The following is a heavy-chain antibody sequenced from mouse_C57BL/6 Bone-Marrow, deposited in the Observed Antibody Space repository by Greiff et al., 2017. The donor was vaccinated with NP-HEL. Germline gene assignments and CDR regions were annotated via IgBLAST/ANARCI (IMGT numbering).Heavy chain of an antibody. J-gene: IGHJ4*01. D-gene: IGHD1-1*01. CDR2: ISDGGSYT. CDR3: AREDRYYGSSYGAMDY. Sequence: EVQRVESGGGLVKPGGSLKLSCAASGFTFSSYAMSWVRQTPEKRLEWVATISDGGSYTYYPDNVKGRFTISRDNAKNNLYLQMSHLKSEDTAMYYCAREDRYYGSSYGAMDYWGQGTSVTVSS. CDR1: GFTFSSYA. V-gene: IGHV5-4*01.